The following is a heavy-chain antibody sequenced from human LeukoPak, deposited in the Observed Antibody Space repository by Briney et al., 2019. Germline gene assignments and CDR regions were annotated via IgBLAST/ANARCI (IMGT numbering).Heavy chain of an antibody. Sequence: GGSLRLSCAASGFTFSSYSMSWVRQAPGKGLDWVSVISGSGGRIYYADSVKGRFTISRDNSKNTLYLQMNSLRAEDTALYYCARGGWFGELLFDYWGQGTLVTVSS. CDR1: GFTFSSYS. D-gene: IGHD3-10*01. J-gene: IGHJ4*02. V-gene: IGHV3-23*01. CDR2: ISGSGGRI. CDR3: ARGGWFGELLFDY.